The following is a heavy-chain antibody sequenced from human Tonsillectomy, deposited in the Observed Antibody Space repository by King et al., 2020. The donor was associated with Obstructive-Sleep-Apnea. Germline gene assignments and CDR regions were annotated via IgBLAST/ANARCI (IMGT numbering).Heavy chain of an antibody. Sequence: QKQLVQSGSELKKPGASVKVSCKASGYTFIDYAINWVRQAPGQGLQYMGWINTETGDPTYAQGFTGRFLFSLDTSVTTAYLQISSLRPEDTAVYYCARDFTTTDTTGLWGQGTKVTVSS. D-gene: IGHD4-17*01. V-gene: IGHV7-4-1*02. CDR2: INTETGDP. CDR1: GYTFIDYA. J-gene: IGHJ3*01. CDR3: ARDFTTTDTTGL.